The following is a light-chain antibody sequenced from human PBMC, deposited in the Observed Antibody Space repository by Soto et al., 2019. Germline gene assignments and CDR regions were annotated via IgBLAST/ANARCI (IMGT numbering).Light chain of an antibody. V-gene: IGLV2-14*01. CDR1: SGDVGGYNY. CDR3: SSYTSSSTLV. J-gene: IGLJ2*01. Sequence: QSVLTQPASVSGSPGQSITISCTGTSGDVGGYNYVSWYQQHPGKAPKVMIYDVSNRPSGVSNRFSGSKSGNTASLTISGLQAEDEAYYYCSSYTSSSTLVFGGGTKLTVL. CDR2: DVS.